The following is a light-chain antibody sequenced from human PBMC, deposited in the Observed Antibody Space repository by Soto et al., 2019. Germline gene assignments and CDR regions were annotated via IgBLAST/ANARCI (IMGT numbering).Light chain of an antibody. CDR3: QRYNNWRPWT. Sequence: IVMMHSPAPLSVSPGERATLSCSRSQSIGSNLAWYQHKPGQAPRLLIYAASIGASDFPARFSCSGSGTEFTLTLSVLQSDDFAVDFCQRYNNWRPWTFGQGTKV. J-gene: IGKJ1*01. CDR1: QSIGSN. CDR2: AAS. V-gene: IGKV3D-15*03.